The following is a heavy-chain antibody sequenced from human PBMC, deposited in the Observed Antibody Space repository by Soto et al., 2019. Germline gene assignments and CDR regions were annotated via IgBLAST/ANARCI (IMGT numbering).Heavy chain of an antibody. CDR3: ARESPELDY. Sequence: EVQLVESGGALVQPGGSLRLSCAASGFTFSTYSMNWVRQAPGKGLEWLSYISAGGSTIYYGDSVKGRFTISRDNAKNSLYLQMNNLRAEDTAVSHRARESPELDYWGQGTLVTVSS. J-gene: IGHJ4*02. CDR1: GFTFSTYS. V-gene: IGHV3-48*01. CDR2: ISAGGSTI.